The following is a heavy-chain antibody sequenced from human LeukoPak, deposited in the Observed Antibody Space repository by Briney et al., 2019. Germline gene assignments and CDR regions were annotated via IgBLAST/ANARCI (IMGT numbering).Heavy chain of an antibody. CDR3: AREHNWDYVGDRRFDP. V-gene: IGHV1-8*01. CDR2: MNPNSGNT. CDR1: GYTFTSCD. Sequence: ASVKVSCKASGYTFTSCDINWVRQATGHGLEWMGWMNPNSGNTGYAQKFQGRVTMTRNISISTAYMELSSLTSEDTAVYYCAREHNWDYVGDRRFDPWGQGTLATVSS. J-gene: IGHJ5*02. D-gene: IGHD1-7*01.